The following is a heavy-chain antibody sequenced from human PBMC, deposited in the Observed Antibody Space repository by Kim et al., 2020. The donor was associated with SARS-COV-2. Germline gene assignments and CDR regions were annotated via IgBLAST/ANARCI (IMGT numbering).Heavy chain of an antibody. CDR1: GFTFSTYP. CDR3: ARRQLGFES. CDR2: IGSGGAT. D-gene: IGHD6-13*01. Sequence: GGSLRLSCVGSGFTFSTYPLHWVRQASGKGLEWVSAIGSGGATYYAASVKGRFTISSNNDKTSVYLQMNSLRVDDTAVYYCARRQLGFESWGQGTVVSVS. J-gene: IGHJ4*02. V-gene: IGHV3-13*01.